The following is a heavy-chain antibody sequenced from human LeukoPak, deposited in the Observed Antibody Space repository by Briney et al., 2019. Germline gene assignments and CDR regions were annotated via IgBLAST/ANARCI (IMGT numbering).Heavy chain of an antibody. CDR2: ISYDGSNK. CDR1: GFTFSSYG. CDR3: AKDAESGRYFDWLSVIYFDY. V-gene: IGHV3-30*18. J-gene: IGHJ4*02. Sequence: GGSLRLSCAASGFTFSSYGLHWVRQAPGKGLEWVAVISYDGSNKYYADSVKGRFTISRDNSKNTLYLQMNSLRAEDTAVYYCAKDAESGRYFDWLSVIYFDYWGQGTPVTVSS. D-gene: IGHD3-9*01.